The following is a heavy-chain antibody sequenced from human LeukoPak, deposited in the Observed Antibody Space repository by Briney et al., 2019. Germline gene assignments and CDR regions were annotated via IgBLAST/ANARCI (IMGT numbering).Heavy chain of an antibody. CDR1: GFTFSSYT. CDR2: ISSGSTTI. J-gene: IGHJ4*02. V-gene: IGHV3-48*02. D-gene: IGHD5-24*01. Sequence: GGSLRLTCAASGFTFSSYTMNWVRQAPGKGLEWVSYISSGSTTIYSADSVKGRFTISRDNAKNSLYLQMNSLRDEDTAVYYCARDRRWFDYWGQGTLVTASS. CDR3: ARDRRWFDY.